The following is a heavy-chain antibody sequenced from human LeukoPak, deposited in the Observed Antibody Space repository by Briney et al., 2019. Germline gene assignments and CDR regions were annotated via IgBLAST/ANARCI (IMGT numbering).Heavy chain of an antibody. V-gene: IGHV3-11*01. CDR2: ISTSGTTI. Sequence: GGSLRLSCAASGFTFSDYYMSCIRQAAGKGLEWVSYISTSGTTIYYADSVKGRCTISGDKAKNSLYLQMNSLKAEDTAVYYCARRQLKLDPWGEGTLVTVSS. CDR1: GFTFSDYY. CDR3: ARRQLKLDP. J-gene: IGHJ5*02. D-gene: IGHD1-1*01.